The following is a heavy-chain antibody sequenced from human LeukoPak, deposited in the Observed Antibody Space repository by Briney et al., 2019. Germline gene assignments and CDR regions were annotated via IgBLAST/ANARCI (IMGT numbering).Heavy chain of an antibody. D-gene: IGHD3-22*01. J-gene: IGHJ4*02. V-gene: IGHV3-23*01. CDR2: ISGSGGST. CDR3: AKAGKSITMIVVSHFDY. CDR1: GFTFSSYA. Sequence: PGGSLRLSCAASGFTFSSYAMSWVRQAPGKGLEWVSAISGSGGSTYYADSVKGRFTISRDNSKNTLYLQMNSLRAEDTAVYYCAKAGKSITMIVVSHFDYWGQGTLVTVSS.